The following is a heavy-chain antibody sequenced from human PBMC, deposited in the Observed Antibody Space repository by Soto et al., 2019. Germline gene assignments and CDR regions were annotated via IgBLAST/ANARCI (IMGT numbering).Heavy chain of an antibody. J-gene: IGHJ6*03. CDR3: ARETMITFGGVIVPYYYYYYMDV. CDR2: ISSSSSYI. D-gene: IGHD3-16*02. CDR1: GFTFSSYS. Sequence: GGSLRLSCAASGFTFSSYSMNWVRQAPGKGLEWVSSISSSSSYIYYADSVKGRFTISRDNAKNSLYLQMNSLRAEDTAVYYCARETMITFGGVIVPYYYYYYMDVWGKGTTVTVSS. V-gene: IGHV3-21*01.